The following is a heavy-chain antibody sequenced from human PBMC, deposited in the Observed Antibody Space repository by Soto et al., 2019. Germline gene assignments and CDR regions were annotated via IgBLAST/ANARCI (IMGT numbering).Heavy chain of an antibody. V-gene: IGHV3-30*18. J-gene: IGHJ6*02. Sequence: GGSLRLSCAASGFTFSSYGMHWVRQAPGKGLEWVAVISYDGSNKYYADSVKGRFTISRDNSKNTLYLQMNSLRAEDTAVYYCAKAATAMGEYYYYYYGMDVWGQGPTVTVYS. CDR2: ISYDGSNK. CDR3: AKAATAMGEYYYYYYGMDV. CDR1: GFTFSSYG. D-gene: IGHD5-18*01.